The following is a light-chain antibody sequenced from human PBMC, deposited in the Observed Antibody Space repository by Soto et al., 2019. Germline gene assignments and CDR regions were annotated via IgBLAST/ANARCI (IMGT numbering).Light chain of an antibody. Sequence: DIQMTQSPSTLSASVGDRVTITCRASQSISSWLAWYQQKPGKAPKLLIYKASSLESGVPSRFSGSGSGTESTLTISSLQPDDFATYYCQQYNSYSGTFGQGTKVDIK. CDR2: KAS. V-gene: IGKV1-5*03. CDR3: QQYNSYSGT. CDR1: QSISSW. J-gene: IGKJ2*02.